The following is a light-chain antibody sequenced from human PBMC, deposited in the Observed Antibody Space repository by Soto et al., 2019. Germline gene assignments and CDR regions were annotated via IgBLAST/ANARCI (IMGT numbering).Light chain of an antibody. CDR1: NIGSKS. CDR2: YDN. Sequence: SYELTQPPSVSVAPGKTARITCGRINIGSKSVHWYQQKPGQAPVLVIYYDNDRPSGIPERFSGSNSGNTATLTISRVEAGDEADYYCQVWDSSTYVFGTGTKVTVL. CDR3: QVWDSSTYV. V-gene: IGLV3-21*04. J-gene: IGLJ1*01.